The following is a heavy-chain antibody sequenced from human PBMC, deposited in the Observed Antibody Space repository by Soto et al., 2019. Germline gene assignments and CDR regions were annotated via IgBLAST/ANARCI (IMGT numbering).Heavy chain of an antibody. CDR1: EFTFSSYG. CDR2: ISYDGNNK. J-gene: IGHJ4*02. CDR3: ARDTYYHDSSGYYVFDY. Sequence: QVQLVESGGGVVQPGRSLTLSCAASEFTFSSYGIHWVRQAPGQGLEWVAIISYDGNNKQYADCVKGRFTISRDNSKSTVHLKMNSMRFEDTAVYYCARDTYYHDSSGYYVFDYWGQGTLVTVSS. D-gene: IGHD3-22*01. V-gene: IGHV3-30*03.